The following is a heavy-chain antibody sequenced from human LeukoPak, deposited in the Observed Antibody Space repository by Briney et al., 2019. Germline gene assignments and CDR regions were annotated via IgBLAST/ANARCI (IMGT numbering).Heavy chain of an antibody. D-gene: IGHD3-3*01. Sequence: TSETLSLTFTVSGVSISSHYWSWIRQPPGRGLEWIVYMHDSGITNYGPSLKSRVTISVDTSDNQSSLRLSSVTAADTAVYYCARGPVLRFLEWLLDPDRGYYYYMDVWGKGTTVTVSS. J-gene: IGHJ6*03. CDR1: GVSISSHY. CDR2: MHDSGIT. V-gene: IGHV4-59*11. CDR3: ARGPVLRFLEWLLDPDRGYYYYMDV.